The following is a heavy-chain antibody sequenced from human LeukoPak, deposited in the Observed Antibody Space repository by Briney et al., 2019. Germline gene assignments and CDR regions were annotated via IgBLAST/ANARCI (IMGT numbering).Heavy chain of an antibody. V-gene: IGHV3-64D*09. D-gene: IGHD1-1*01. CDR1: GFTFSAYA. CDR2: ISNNGGSS. Sequence: GGSLRLSCSASGFTFSAYAMYWVRQAPGKGLEYVSGISNNGGSSFYADSVKGRFTISRDNSKNTLYLQMSSLRAEDTAVYHCVKITSVTGGDCWGQGTRLTVSS. CDR3: VKITSVTGGDC. J-gene: IGHJ4*02.